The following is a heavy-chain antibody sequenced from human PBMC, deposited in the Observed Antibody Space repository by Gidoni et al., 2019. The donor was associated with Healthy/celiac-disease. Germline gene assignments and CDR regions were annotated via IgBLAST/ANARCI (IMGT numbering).Heavy chain of an antibody. J-gene: IGHJ5*02. Sequence: QVQLQESGPGLVKPSETLSLTCTVSGGSISSYYWSWIRQPPGKGLEWIGYSYYSGSTNYNPSLKSRVTISVDTSKNQFSLKLSSVTAADTAVYYCARDGGYSGYRPYNWFDPWGQGTLVTVSS. D-gene: IGHD5-12*01. CDR3: ARDGGYSGYRPYNWFDP. V-gene: IGHV4-59*01. CDR1: GGSISSYY. CDR2: SYYSGST.